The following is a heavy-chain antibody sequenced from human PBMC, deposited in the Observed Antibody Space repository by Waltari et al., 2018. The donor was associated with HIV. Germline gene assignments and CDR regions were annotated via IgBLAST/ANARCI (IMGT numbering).Heavy chain of an antibody. J-gene: IGHJ4*02. V-gene: IGHV1-8*01. CDR2: INPNNGNT. Sequence: QVQLVQSGAEVKKPGASVKVSCKASGYTFTTYDINWVRQATGQGLEWSGGINPNNGNTGYAQKFQGSVAMTRDTSISTAYLELDSLRSEDTAVYYCARSIRGGDVDYWGQGTLVTVSS. CDR3: ARSIRGGDVDY. CDR1: GYTFTTYD. D-gene: IGHD3-10*01.